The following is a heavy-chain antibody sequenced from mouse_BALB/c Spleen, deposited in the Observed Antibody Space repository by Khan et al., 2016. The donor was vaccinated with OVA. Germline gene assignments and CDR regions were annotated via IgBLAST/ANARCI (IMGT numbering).Heavy chain of an antibody. J-gene: IGHJ2*01. V-gene: IGHV2-9*02. Sequence: QVQLKESGPGLVAPSQSLSITCTVTGFSLTNYAIHWIRQPPGKNLEWLGIIWAGWSTNYNSALMYRLSISKDNSKSQVFLKMHSLHAHDTAIYXCARNREPDNFDYWGQGTTLTVSS. CDR2: IWAGWST. CDR1: GFSLTNYA. CDR3: ARNREPDNFDY.